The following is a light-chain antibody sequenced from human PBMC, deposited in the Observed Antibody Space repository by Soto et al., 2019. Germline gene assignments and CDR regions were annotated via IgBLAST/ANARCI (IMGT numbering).Light chain of an antibody. CDR2: GNF. CDR1: GSNIGASYG. CDR3: QSYDSSLSGVL. Sequence: QSVLTQPPSVSGAPGQRVTISCAGSGSNIGASYGVHWYQQLPGTAPKLLIYGNFNRPSGVPDRFSGSKSGTSASLAITGLQAEDEADYYCQSYDSSLSGVLFGGGTKVTVL. V-gene: IGLV1-40*01. J-gene: IGLJ2*01.